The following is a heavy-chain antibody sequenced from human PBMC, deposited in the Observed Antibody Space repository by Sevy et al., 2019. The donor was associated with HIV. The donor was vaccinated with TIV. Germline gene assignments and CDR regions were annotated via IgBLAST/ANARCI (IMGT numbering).Heavy chain of an antibody. CDR3: AKDGYGGNDWDGWFDP. J-gene: IGHJ5*02. Sequence: GGSLRLSCAASGFTFDDYAMHWVRQAPGKGLEWVSGISWNSGSIGYADSVKGRSTISRDNAKNSLYLQMNSLRAEDTALYYCAKDGYGGNDWDGWFDPWGQGTLVTVSS. CDR1: GFTFDDYA. V-gene: IGHV3-9*01. D-gene: IGHD2-15*01. CDR2: ISWNSGSI.